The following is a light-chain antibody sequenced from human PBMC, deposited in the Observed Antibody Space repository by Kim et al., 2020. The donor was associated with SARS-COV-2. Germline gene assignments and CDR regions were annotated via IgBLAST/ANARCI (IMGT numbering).Light chain of an antibody. V-gene: IGLV6-57*01. J-gene: IGLJ3*02. CDR3: QSYDSSPWV. Sequence: AVAIPCRRTSGSIASNYVQWYQQRPGSSPPTVIYVDNQRPSRFPDRFSGSSASSSNSASLTISGLKTEDEADYYCQSYDSSPWVFGGGTQLTVL. CDR2: VDN. CDR1: SGSIASNY.